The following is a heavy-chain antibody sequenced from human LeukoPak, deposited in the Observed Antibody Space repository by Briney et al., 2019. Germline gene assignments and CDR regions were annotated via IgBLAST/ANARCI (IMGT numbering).Heavy chain of an antibody. J-gene: IGHJ1*01. CDR1: GFTFSSYW. V-gene: IGHV3-7*01. Sequence: GGSLRLSCAASGFTFSSYWMTWVRQAPGKGLEWVANIKQDGSEKYYVDSVKGRFTISRDNAKNSLYLQMNSLRAEDTAVYYRAAQWELPPPEYFQHWGQGTLVTVSS. CDR2: IKQDGSEK. D-gene: IGHD1-26*01. CDR3: AAQWELPPPEYFQH.